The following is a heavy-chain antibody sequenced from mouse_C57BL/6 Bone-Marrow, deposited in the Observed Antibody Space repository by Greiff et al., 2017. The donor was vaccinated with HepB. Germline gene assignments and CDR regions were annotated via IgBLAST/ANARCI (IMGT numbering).Heavy chain of an antibody. J-gene: IGHJ1*03. CDR1: GYTFTSYW. CDR3: ARTRGNWYFDV. D-gene: IGHD1-1*02. V-gene: IGHV1-50*01. Sequence: QVQLQQPGAELVKPGASVKLSCKASGYTFTSYWMQWVKQRPGQGLEWIGEIDPSDSYTNYNQKFKGKATLTVDTSSITAYMQLSSLTSEDSAVYYCARTRGNWYFDVWGTGTTVTVSS. CDR2: IDPSDSYT.